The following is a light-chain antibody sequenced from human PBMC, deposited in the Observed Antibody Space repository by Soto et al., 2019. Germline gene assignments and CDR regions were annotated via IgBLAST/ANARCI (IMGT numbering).Light chain of an antibody. CDR3: QQYGNSPIT. CDR2: GTS. Sequence: EIVLRQSPGTLSLSPGERATLSCRASQSVSSSYLGWYQQKPGQAPRLLIYGTSSRATGIPDRFSGSGSGTDFTLTISRLEPEDFAVYYCQQYGNSPITFGQGTRLEIK. J-gene: IGKJ5*01. V-gene: IGKV3-20*01. CDR1: QSVSSSY.